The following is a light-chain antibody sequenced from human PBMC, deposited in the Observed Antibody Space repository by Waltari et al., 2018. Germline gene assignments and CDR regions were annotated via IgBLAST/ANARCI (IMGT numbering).Light chain of an antibody. V-gene: IGKV3-11*01. CDR1: ESVRSY. J-gene: IGKJ4*01. CDR2: DAS. Sequence: EIVLTRSPATLSLSPGEGATLSCRASESVRSYLAWYQQKPGQAPRLLIYDASNRASGIPARFSGSGSGTDFSLSISSLEPEDFAVYYCQQRHNWPLTFGGGTKVEIK. CDR3: QQRHNWPLT.